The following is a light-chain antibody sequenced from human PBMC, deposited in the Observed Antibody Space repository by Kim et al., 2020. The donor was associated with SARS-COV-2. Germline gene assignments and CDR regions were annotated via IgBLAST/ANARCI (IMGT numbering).Light chain of an antibody. J-gene: IGLJ1*01. CDR1: KLGNKF. CDR3: QAWDSSIGVYV. V-gene: IGLV3-1*01. Sequence: SYELTQPPSVSVSPGQTATISCSGDKLGNKFVCWYQQKPGQSPVVIMYQDSQRPSGTPERFSGSNSGNTATLTISGTQAMDDADYYCQAWDSSIGVYVFGSGTKVTVL. CDR2: QDS.